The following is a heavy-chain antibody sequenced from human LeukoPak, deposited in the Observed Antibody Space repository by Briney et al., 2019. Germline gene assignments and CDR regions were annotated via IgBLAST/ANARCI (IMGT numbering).Heavy chain of an antibody. Sequence: GGSLRLSCAASGFTLSSHWMSWVRQAPGKGLEWVADINQDGSETHYVESVEGRFTISRDNAMNSLYLQMNSLRVEDTAIYHCVRDPRHFQYWGQGTVVTVSS. CDR2: INQDGSET. J-gene: IGHJ1*01. V-gene: IGHV3-7*01. CDR3: VRDPRHFQY. CDR1: GFTLSSHW.